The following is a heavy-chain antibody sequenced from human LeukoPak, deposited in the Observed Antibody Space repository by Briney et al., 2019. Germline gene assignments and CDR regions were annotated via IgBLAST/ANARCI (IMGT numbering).Heavy chain of an antibody. D-gene: IGHD3-22*01. CDR3: ARAESRGTYYDSSGYYHLI. J-gene: IGHJ3*02. CDR2: IIPIFGTA. Sequence: SVKVSCKASGGTFSSYAISWVRQAPGQGLEWMGGIIPIFGTANYAQKFQGRVTITADESTSTAYMELSSLRSEDTAVYYCARAESRGTYYDSSGYYHLIWGQGTVVTVSS. CDR1: GGTFSSYA. V-gene: IGHV1-69*01.